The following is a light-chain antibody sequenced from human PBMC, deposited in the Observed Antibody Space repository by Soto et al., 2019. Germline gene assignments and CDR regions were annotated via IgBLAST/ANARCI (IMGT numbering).Light chain of an antibody. CDR3: QQYGRSPFT. Sequence: EIVLTQSPGTLSLSPGERATLSCRASQSVSSSHLAWYQQKPGQAPRLLIYGASSRATGIPGRFSGSGSGTDFTLTISRLEPEDFAVYYCQQYGRSPFTFGPGTKADIK. CDR1: QSVSSSH. CDR2: GAS. V-gene: IGKV3-20*01. J-gene: IGKJ3*01.